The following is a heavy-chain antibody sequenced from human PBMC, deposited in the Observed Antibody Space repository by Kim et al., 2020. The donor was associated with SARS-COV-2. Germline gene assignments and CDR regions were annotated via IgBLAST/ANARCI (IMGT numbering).Heavy chain of an antibody. V-gene: IGHV3-9*01. CDR1: GFTFDDYA. CDR2: ISWNSGSI. J-gene: IGHJ3*02. CDR3: AKRRDYYDSSGTDAFDI. Sequence: GGSLRLSCAASGFTFDDYAMHWVRQAPGKGLEWVSGISWNSGSIGYADSVKGRFTISRDNAKNSLYLQMNSLRAEDTALYYCAKRRDYYDSSGTDAFDIWGQGTMVTVSS. D-gene: IGHD3-22*01.